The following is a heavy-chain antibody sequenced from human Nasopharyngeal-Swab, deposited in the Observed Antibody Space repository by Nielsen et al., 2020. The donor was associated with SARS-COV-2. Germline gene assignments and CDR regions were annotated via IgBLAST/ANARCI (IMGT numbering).Heavy chain of an antibody. CDR1: GFTFSSYG. D-gene: IGHD3-10*01. CDR2: ISYDGSNK. J-gene: IGHJ6*02. Sequence: GESLKISCAASGFTFSSYGMHWVRQAPGKGLEWVAVISYDGSNKYYADSVKGRFTISRDNSKNTLYLQMNSLRAEDTAVYYCAKDSGTWFGELLSGCMDVWCQGTTVTVSS. V-gene: IGHV3-30*18. CDR3: AKDSGTWFGELLSGCMDV.